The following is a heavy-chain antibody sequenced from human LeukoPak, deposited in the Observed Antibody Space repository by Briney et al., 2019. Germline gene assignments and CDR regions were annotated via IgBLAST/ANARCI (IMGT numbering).Heavy chain of an antibody. Sequence: GGSLRLSCAASGFTFDDYAMHWVRQAPGKGLEWVSGISWNSGTIGYADSVKGRFTISRDNAKNSLYLQMNSLRAEDMALYYCAKDIGSSSYGGLSNYWGQGTLVTVSS. CDR1: GFTFDDYA. D-gene: IGHD6-6*01. CDR2: ISWNSGTI. V-gene: IGHV3-9*03. J-gene: IGHJ4*02. CDR3: AKDIGSSSYGGLSNY.